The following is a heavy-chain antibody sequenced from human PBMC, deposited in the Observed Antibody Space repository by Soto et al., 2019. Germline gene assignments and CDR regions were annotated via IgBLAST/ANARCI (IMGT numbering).Heavy chain of an antibody. V-gene: IGHV4-61*01. CDR2: IYYSGST. CDR1: GGSVSSGSYY. J-gene: IGHJ4*02. D-gene: IGHD3-22*01. Sequence: PSETLSLTCTVSGGSVSSGSYYWSWIRQPPGKGLEWIGYIYYSGSTNYNPSLKSRVTISVDTSKNQFSLKLSSVTAADTAVYYCARVGYYYDSSGYPYYFDYWGQGTLVTVSS. CDR3: ARVGYYYDSSGYPYYFDY.